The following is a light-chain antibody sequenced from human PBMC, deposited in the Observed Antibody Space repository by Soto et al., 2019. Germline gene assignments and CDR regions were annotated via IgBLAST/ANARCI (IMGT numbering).Light chain of an antibody. V-gene: IGKV3-11*01. CDR1: QSV. J-gene: IGKJ1*01. CDR3: QQYGSSPGT. Sequence: EIVLTQSPATLSLSPGEGATLSCRASQSVLGWHQQKPGQAPRLLIYDASNRATGIPARFSGSGSGTDFTLTISSLEPEDFAVYYCQQYGSSPGTFGQGTKVEIK. CDR2: DAS.